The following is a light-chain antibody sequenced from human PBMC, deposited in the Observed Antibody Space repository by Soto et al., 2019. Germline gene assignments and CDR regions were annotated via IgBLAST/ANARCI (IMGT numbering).Light chain of an antibody. V-gene: IGKV3-11*01. CDR2: DAS. CDR3: QQRARWPIT. CDR1: ESVSNY. Sequence: EIVLTQSPTTLSLSPGERATLSCRASESVSNYLIWYQQRPGQAPRLLISDASNRATGIPARFSGGGSGTDFTLTISSLEPEDFAVYYCQQRARWPITFGQGTRLEIK. J-gene: IGKJ5*01.